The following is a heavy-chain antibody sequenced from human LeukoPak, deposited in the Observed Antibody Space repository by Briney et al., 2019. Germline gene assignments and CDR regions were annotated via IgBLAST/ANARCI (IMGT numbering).Heavy chain of an antibody. CDR2: IIPIFGTA. J-gene: IGHJ4*02. D-gene: IGHD5-18*01. Sequence: SVKVSCKASGGTFSSYAISWVRQAPGQGLEWMGAIIPIFGTANYAQKFQGRVTITTDESTSTAYMELSSLRSEDTAVYYCARGPKGYSYGYEYYFDYWGQGTLVTVSS. CDR1: GGTFSSYA. CDR3: ARGPKGYSYGYEYYFDY. V-gene: IGHV1-69*05.